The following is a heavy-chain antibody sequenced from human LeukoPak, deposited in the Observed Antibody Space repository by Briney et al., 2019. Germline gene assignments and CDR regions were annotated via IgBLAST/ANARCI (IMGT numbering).Heavy chain of an antibody. CDR1: GGSISSSSYY. CDR3: ASEYGTITMVRGVINY. CDR2: IYYSGST. Sequence: PSETLSLTCTVSGGSISSSSYYWGWIRQPPGKGLEWIGSIYYSGSTYYNPSLKSRVTISVDTSKNQFSLKLSSVTAADTAVYYCASEYGTITMVRGVINYWVQGTLVTVSS. V-gene: IGHV4-39*01. D-gene: IGHD3-10*01. J-gene: IGHJ4*02.